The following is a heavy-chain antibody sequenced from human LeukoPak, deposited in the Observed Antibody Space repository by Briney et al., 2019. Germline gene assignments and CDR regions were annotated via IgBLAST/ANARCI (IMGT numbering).Heavy chain of an antibody. V-gene: IGHV1-24*01. Sequence: ASVTVSCKVSGYTLTELSIHWVRPAPGKGLEWMGGFDPEDGETIYAQKCQVRVTMTEDTSTDTAYMELSSLRSEDTAVYYCATAGIDDDILTGYRFDYWGQGTLVTVSS. D-gene: IGHD3-9*01. J-gene: IGHJ4*02. CDR2: FDPEDGET. CDR3: ATAGIDDDILTGYRFDY. CDR1: GYTLTELS.